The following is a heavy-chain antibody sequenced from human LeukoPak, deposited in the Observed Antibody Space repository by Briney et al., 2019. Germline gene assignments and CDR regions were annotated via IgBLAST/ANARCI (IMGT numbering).Heavy chain of an antibody. CDR1: GFSSSSYD. J-gene: IGHJ4*02. Sequence: GGSLRLSCAASGFSSSSYDMHWVRQATGKGLGWVSGIGVAGNTYYPGSVKGRFTISRENAKNSLYLQMNSLRAGDTAVYYCARRGAGTGGDFYFDYWGQGTLVTVSS. CDR3: ARRGAGTGGDFYFDY. CDR2: IGVAGNT. D-gene: IGHD1-1*01. V-gene: IGHV3-13*04.